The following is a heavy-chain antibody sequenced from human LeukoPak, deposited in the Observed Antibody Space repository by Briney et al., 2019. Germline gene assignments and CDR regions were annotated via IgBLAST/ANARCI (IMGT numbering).Heavy chain of an antibody. Sequence: ASVKVSCKASGYTFTSYGISWVRQAPGQGLEWMGWISAYNGNTNYAQKLQGRVTMTTDTSTSTAYMELRNLRSDDTAVYYCARAPSYYGSGSYSDDYWGQGTLVTVSS. V-gene: IGHV1-18*01. J-gene: IGHJ4*02. CDR1: GYTFTSYG. CDR3: ARAPSYYGSGSYSDDY. D-gene: IGHD3-10*01. CDR2: ISAYNGNT.